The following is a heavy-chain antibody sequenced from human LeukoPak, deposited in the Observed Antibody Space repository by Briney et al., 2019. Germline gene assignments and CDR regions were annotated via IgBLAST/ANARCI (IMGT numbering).Heavy chain of an antibody. D-gene: IGHD4-17*01. Sequence: SETLSLTCAFYGGSFSGYYWSWIRQPPGKGLEWIGEINHSGSTNYNPSLKSRVTISVDTSKNQFSLKLSSVTAADTAVYYCARDKSVTTFDYYYYYYMDVWGKGTTVTVSS. J-gene: IGHJ6*03. V-gene: IGHV4-34*01. CDR1: GGSFSGYY. CDR2: INHSGST. CDR3: ARDKSVTTFDYYYYYYMDV.